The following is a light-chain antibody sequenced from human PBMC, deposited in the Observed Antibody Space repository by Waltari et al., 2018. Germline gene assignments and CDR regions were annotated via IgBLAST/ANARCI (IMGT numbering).Light chain of an antibody. V-gene: IGKV1D-8*01. CDR1: KGIRGY. J-gene: IGKJ2*01. CDR3: QQYYSFPYT. Sequence: VTWMTQFPSLLSAPTGERVTISCGMGKGIRGYLAWYQQKPGKAPELLIYAASTLQSGVPSTFSGSGSGTDFTLTISCLHSEDFATYYCQQYYSFPYTFGQGTKLEIK. CDR2: AAS.